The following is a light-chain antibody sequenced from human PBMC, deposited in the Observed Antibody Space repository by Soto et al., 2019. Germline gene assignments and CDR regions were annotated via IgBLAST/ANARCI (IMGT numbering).Light chain of an antibody. J-gene: IGKJ1*01. CDR2: GAS. V-gene: IGKV3-15*01. Sequence: EIVMPQSPATVSVSPGERSTLSCMASQSVSSNLAWYQQKPGQAPRLLIYGASTRATGIPARFSGSGSGTEFTLTISSLQSEDFAVYYCQQYNNGPPWTFGQGTKVDTK. CDR1: QSVSSN. CDR3: QQYNNGPPWT.